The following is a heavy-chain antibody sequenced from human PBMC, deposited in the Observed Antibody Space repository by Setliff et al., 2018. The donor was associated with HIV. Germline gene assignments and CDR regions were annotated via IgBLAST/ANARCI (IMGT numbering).Heavy chain of an antibody. V-gene: IGHV4-61*02. CDR3: ARKKAALYYGMDV. J-gene: IGHJ6*02. CDR2: IYSSGST. D-gene: IGHD2-15*01. CDR1: GGSISSGSYY. Sequence: SETLSLTCTVSGGSISSGSYYWSWIRQPAGKGLEWIGRIYSSGSTNYNPSLKSRVTISVDTSKNQFSLNLTSVTASDTAVYYCARKKAALYYGMDVWGQGTTVTVSS.